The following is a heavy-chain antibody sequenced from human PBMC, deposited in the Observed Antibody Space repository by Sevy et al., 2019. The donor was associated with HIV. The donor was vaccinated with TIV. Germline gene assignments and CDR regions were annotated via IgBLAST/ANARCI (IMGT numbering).Heavy chain of an antibody. J-gene: IGHJ6*02. D-gene: IGHD3-3*02. Sequence: SETLSLTCTVSGDSISGYYWSWIRQPPGKGLEWIGYIYYSGRTDYSPSLKSRVTISEDTSKNQFSLKLSSMTAADTAMYYCARTFQEYYYGVDVWGQGTTVTVSS. V-gene: IGHV4-59*01. CDR1: GDSISGYY. CDR3: ARTFQEYYYGVDV. CDR2: IYYSGRT.